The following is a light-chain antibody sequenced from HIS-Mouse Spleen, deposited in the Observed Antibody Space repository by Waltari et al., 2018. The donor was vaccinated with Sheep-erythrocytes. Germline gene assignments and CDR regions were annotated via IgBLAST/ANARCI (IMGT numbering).Light chain of an antibody. Sequence: SYELTQPPSVSVSPGQTARITCPGDALPEKYAYWYQQKSGQAPLLVIYYDSKRPSGIPERFSGSSSGTIATLTISGGQVEDEADYYCYSTDSSGNHLVFGGGTNLTVL. V-gene: IGLV3-10*01. J-gene: IGLJ3*02. CDR3: YSTDSSGNHLV. CDR2: YDS. CDR1: ALPEKY.